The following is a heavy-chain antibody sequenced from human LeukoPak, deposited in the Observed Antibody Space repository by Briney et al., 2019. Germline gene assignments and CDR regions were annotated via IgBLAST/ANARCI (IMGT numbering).Heavy chain of an antibody. CDR1: GGSISSYY. V-gene: IGHV4-59*08. CDR2: IYYSGST. D-gene: IGHD5/OR15-5a*01. Sequence: SETLSLTCTVSGGSISSYYWSWIRQPPGKGLEWIGYIYYSGSTNYNPSLKSRVTISVDTSKNQFSLKLSSVTAADTAVYYCARGRPIACHDYWGQGTLVTVSS. CDR3: ARGRPIACHDY. J-gene: IGHJ4*02.